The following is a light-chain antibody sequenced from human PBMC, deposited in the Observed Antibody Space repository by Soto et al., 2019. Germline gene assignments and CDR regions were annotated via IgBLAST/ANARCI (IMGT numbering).Light chain of an antibody. CDR2: EVS. Sequence: SALTQPASVSGSPGQSITISCTGTSSDVGAYNYVSWYQQHPAKAPKLVIYEVSNRPSGVSNRFSGSKSGDTASLTISGLQAVDEADYYCSSFTSSNTWVFGGGTKLTVL. V-gene: IGLV2-14*01. J-gene: IGLJ3*02. CDR1: SSDVGAYNY. CDR3: SSFTSSNTWV.